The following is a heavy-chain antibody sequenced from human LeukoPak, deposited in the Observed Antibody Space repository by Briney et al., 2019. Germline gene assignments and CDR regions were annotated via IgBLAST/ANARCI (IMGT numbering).Heavy chain of an antibody. CDR2: ISHNGDNI. J-gene: IGHJ4*02. Sequence: GGSLRLSCAASGFTFNNFGMHWVRQAPGKGLEWVALISHNGDNIGHADSVKGRFTISRDNSKNTLYLQMNSLRTEDTAVYYCAKDSNTWAFDYWGQGTLVTVSS. D-gene: IGHD2-2*01. CDR1: GFTFNNFG. V-gene: IGHV3-30*19. CDR3: AKDSNTWAFDY.